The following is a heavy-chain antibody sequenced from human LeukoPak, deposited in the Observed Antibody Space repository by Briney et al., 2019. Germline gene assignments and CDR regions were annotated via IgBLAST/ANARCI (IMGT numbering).Heavy chain of an antibody. CDR1: GGTFSSNA. J-gene: IGHJ4*02. CDR2: IIPIFGTA. V-gene: IGHV1-69*13. Sequence: ASVKVSCKASGGTFSSNAISWVRQAPGQGLEWMGGIIPIFGTANYAQKFQGRVTITADESTSTAYMELSSLRSEDTAVYYCARDQRGSGSYRRDLNYWGQGTLVTVSS. D-gene: IGHD3-10*01. CDR3: ARDQRGSGSYRRDLNY.